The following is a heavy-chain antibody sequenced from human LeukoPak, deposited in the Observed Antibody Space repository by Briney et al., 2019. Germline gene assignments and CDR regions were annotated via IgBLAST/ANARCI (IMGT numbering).Heavy chain of an antibody. CDR3: ARLGSSWDFFDF. CDR1: GFTFSNYV. J-gene: IGHJ4*02. D-gene: IGHD6-13*01. V-gene: IGHV3-7*01. Sequence: GGSLRLSCAASGFTFSNYVMSWVRQLPGKGLEWVANIKQDAGEIRYVDSVKGRFTISRDNAKNSVYLQMNSLRAEDTGVYYCARLGSSWDFFDFWGQGTLVTVS. CDR2: IKQDAGEI.